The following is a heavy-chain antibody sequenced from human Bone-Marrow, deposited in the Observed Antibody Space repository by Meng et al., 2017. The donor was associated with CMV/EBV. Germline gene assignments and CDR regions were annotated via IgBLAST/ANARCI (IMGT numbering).Heavy chain of an antibody. CDR1: GFTFSSYA. CDR2: IYSDYSST. CDR3: AKRPSSGWYSDY. J-gene: IGHJ4*02. V-gene: IGHV3-23*03. Sequence: GESLKISCAASGFTFSSYAMNWVRQAPGKGLEWVSVIYSDYSSTYYVDSVKGRFTIFREDSKDTLYLEMNSLRVEDTAVYYCAKRPSSGWYSDYWGQGTLVTVSS. D-gene: IGHD6-19*01.